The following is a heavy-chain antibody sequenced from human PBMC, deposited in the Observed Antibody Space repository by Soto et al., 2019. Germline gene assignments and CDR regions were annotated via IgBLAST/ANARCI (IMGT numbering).Heavy chain of an antibody. CDR1: GGSFSGYY. CDR3: ARVGYYIWGGHYFYY. D-gene: IGHD3-16*01. V-gene: IGHV4-34*01. CDR2: INHSGST. J-gene: IGHJ4*02. Sequence: PSETLSLTCAVYGGSFSGYYWSWIRQPPGKGLEWIGEINHSGSTNYNPSLKSRVTISVDTSKNQFSLKLSSVTAADTAVYYCARVGYYIWGGHYFYYWGKGTLVTVSS.